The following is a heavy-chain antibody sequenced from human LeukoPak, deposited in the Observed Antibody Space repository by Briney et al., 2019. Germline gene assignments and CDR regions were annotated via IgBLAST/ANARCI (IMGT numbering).Heavy chain of an antibody. J-gene: IGHJ4*02. CDR1: GYTFTSYG. CDR3: ARDHCSGGSCYYSPPLSDY. Sequence: ASVKVSCKASGYTFTSYGISWVRQAPGQGLEWMGWISAYNGNTNYAQKLQGRVTMTTDTSTSTAYMELRSLRSDDKAVYYCARDHCSGGSCYYSPPLSDYWGQGTLVTVSS. V-gene: IGHV1-18*01. CDR2: ISAYNGNT. D-gene: IGHD2-15*01.